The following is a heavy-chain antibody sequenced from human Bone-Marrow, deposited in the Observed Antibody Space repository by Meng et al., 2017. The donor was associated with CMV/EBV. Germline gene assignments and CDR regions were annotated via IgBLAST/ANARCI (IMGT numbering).Heavy chain of an antibody. CDR2: IYYSGST. CDR3: ARDQGEWELADY. J-gene: IGHJ4*02. V-gene: IGHV4-61*01. D-gene: IGHD1-26*01. CDR1: GGSVSSGSYY. Sequence: TVSGGSVSSGSYYWSWIRQPPGKGLEWIGYIYYSGSTNYNPSLKSRVTISVDTSKNQFSLKLSSVTAEDTAVYYCARDQGEWELADYWGQGTLVTVSS.